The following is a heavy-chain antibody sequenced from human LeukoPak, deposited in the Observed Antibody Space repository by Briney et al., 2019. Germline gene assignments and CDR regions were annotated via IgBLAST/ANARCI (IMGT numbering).Heavy chain of an antibody. CDR2: IYHSGST. CDR3: ARDVEYYGSGIPGY. Sequence: PSQTLSLTCTVSGGSISSGGYYWSWIRQPPGKGLEWIGYIYHSGSTYYNPSLKSRVTISVDTSKNQFSLKLSSVTAADTAVYYCARDVEYYGSGIPGYWGQGTLVTVSP. CDR1: GGSISSGGYY. J-gene: IGHJ4*02. D-gene: IGHD3-10*01. V-gene: IGHV4-30-2*01.